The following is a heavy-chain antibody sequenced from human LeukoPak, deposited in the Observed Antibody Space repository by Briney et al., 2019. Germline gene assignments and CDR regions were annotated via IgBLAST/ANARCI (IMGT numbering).Heavy chain of an antibody. CDR1: GYTLTELS. CDR2: FDPEDGET. D-gene: IGHD2-2*01. J-gene: IGHJ3*02. V-gene: IGHV1-24*01. Sequence: ASVKDSRKVSGYTLTELSMHWVRQAAGTGREWMGGFDPEDGETIYAQKFQGRVTMTEDTSTDTAYMELSSLRSEDTAVYYCATRPGLGGAFDIWGQGTMVTVSS. CDR3: ATRPGLGGAFDI.